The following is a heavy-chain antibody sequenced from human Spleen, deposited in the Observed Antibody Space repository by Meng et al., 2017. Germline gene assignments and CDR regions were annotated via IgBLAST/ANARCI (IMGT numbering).Heavy chain of an antibody. CDR1: GGSFSGYY. CDR2: INHSGST. D-gene: IGHD4-11*01. V-gene: IGHV4-34*01. CDR3: ARGPTTMAHDFDY. Sequence: SCAVYGGSFSGYYWSWIRQPPGKGLEWIGEINHSGSTNYNPSLKSRVTISVDTSKNQFSLKLSSVTAADTAVYYCARGPTTMAHDFDYWGQGTLVTVSS. J-gene: IGHJ4*02.